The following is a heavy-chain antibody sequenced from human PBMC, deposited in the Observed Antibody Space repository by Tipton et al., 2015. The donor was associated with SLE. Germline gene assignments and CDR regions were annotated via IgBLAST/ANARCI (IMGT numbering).Heavy chain of an antibody. D-gene: IGHD2-2*02. V-gene: IGHV3-48*03. CDR3: ARNSPGYCSSTSCYMGD. Sequence: SLRLSCATSGFTFSNYEMNWVRQAPGKGLEWISYISSAGNAIYYADSVKGRFTISRDNAKNSLYLQMNSLRDEDTAVYYCARNSPGYCSSTSCYMGDWGQGTLVTVSS. CDR2: ISSAGNAI. J-gene: IGHJ4*02. CDR1: GFTFSNYE.